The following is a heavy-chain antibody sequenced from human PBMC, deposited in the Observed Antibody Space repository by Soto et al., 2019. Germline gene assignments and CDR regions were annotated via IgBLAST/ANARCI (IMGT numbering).Heavy chain of an antibody. J-gene: IGHJ6*03. Sequence: PGGSLRLSCAASGFTFSSYGMHWVRQAPGKGLEWVAVISYDGSNKYYADSVKGRFTISRDNSKNTLYLQMNSLRAEDTAVYYCAKENNWNDVHYYYMDVWGKGTTVTVSS. CDR3: AKENNWNDVHYYYMDV. CDR2: ISYDGSNK. V-gene: IGHV3-30*18. CDR1: GFTFSSYG. D-gene: IGHD1-20*01.